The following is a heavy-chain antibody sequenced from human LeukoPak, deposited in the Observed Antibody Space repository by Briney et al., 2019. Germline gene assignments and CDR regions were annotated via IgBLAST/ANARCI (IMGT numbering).Heavy chain of an antibody. Sequence: GGSLRLSCAASGFTFSSYAMSWVRQAPRKGLEWVSGISGSGGGTYYADSVKGRFTISRDNSKNSLYLQMNSLRAEDTAVYYCARGETSSYDYWGQGTLVTVSS. J-gene: IGHJ4*02. CDR1: GFTFSSYA. D-gene: IGHD2-2*01. V-gene: IGHV3-23*01. CDR2: ISGSGGGT. CDR3: ARGETSSYDY.